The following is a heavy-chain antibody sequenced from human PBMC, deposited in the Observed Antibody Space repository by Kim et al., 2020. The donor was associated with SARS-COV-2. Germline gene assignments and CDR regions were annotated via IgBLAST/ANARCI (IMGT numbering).Heavy chain of an antibody. CDR2: IDPEDGDT. V-gene: IGHV1-24*01. Sequence: ASVKVSCKVSGYTLTELSMHWVRQAPGKGLEWMGGIDPEDGDTIYAQKVQGRVTMTQDTSTDTAYMELSSLRSEDTAVYYCARLDSSGYCKEYYFDYWGEDTLLPVST. J-gene: IGHJ4*02. CDR1: GYTLTELS. CDR3: ARLDSSGYCKEYYFDY. D-gene: IGHD3-22*01.